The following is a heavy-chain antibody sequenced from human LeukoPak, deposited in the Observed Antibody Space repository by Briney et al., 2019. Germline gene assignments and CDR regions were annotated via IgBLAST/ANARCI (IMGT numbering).Heavy chain of an antibody. CDR2: ISGSGGST. CDR1: GFTFSSYA. V-gene: IGHV3-23*01. CDR3: AKTLGRGYALDAFDI. D-gene: IGHD3-22*01. Sequence: GGSLRLSCAASGFTFSSYAMSWVRQAPGKGLEWVSAISGSGGSTYYADSVKGRYTISRDNSKNTLYLQMNSLRAEDTAVYYCAKTLGRGYALDAFDIWGQGTMVTVSS. J-gene: IGHJ3*02.